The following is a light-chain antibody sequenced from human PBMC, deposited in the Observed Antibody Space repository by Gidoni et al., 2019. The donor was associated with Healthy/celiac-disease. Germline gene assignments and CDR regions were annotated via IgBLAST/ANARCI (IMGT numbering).Light chain of an antibody. CDR1: SPNIGADYD. J-gene: IGLJ3*02. CDR3: QSYDSSLSGSV. Sequence: QSVLTQPPSVSGAPGPRVTISCTGSSPNIGADYDIHWYQQLPGTAPKLPIYGTSNRPSGVPDRFSGSKSGTSASLAITGLQAEDEADYYCQSYDSSLSGSVFGGGTKLTVL. V-gene: IGLV1-40*01. CDR2: GTS.